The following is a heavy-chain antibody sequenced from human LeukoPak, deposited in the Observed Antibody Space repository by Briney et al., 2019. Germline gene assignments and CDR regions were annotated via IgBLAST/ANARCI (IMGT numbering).Heavy chain of an antibody. D-gene: IGHD5-24*01. J-gene: IGHJ4*02. V-gene: IGHV5-51*01. CDR2: IYPGDSDT. Sequence: GESLKISCKGSGYSFTSYWIGWVRQMPGEGLEWVGIIYPGDSDTRYSPSFQGQVTISTDKSISTAYLQWSSLKASDTAMYYCARHRYNMLDYWGQGTLVTVSS. CDR3: ARHRYNMLDY. CDR1: GYSFTSYW.